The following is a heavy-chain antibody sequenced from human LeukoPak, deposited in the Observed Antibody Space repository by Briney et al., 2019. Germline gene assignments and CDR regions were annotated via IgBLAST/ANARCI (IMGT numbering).Heavy chain of an antibody. CDR1: GFTFSSYA. J-gene: IGHJ4*02. V-gene: IGHV3-30*04. CDR3: ARWVGATYYFDY. CDR2: ISYDGSNK. D-gene: IGHD1-26*01. Sequence: GGSLRLSCAASGFTFSSYAMHWVRQAPGKGLEWVAVISYDGSNKFYPDSVKGRFTISRDNAKNSLYLQMNSLRAEDTAVYYCARWVGATYYFDYWGQGTLVTVSS.